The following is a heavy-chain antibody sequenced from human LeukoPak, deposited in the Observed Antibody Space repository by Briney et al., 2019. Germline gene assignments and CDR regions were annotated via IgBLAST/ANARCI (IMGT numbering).Heavy chain of an antibody. D-gene: IGHD3-22*01. CDR3: ARGYDSSGY. V-gene: IGHV4-59*01. J-gene: IGHJ4*02. Sequence: SETLSLTCTVSGGSISSYYWSWIRQPPGKGLEWIGYIYYSGSTNYNPSLKRRVTISVDTSKNQFSLKLSSVTAADTAVYYCARGYDSSGYWGQGTLVTVSS. CDR1: GGSISSYY. CDR2: IYYSGST.